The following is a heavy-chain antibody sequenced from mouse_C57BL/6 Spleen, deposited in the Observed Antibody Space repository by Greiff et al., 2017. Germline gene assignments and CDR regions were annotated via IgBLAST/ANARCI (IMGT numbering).Heavy chain of an antibody. CDR3: ARRGDYDYDVGAMDY. D-gene: IGHD2-4*01. CDR1: GYAFTNYL. J-gene: IGHJ4*01. V-gene: IGHV1-54*01. CDR2: INPGGGGT. Sequence: VQLQQSGAELVRPGTSVKVSCKASGYAFTNYLIEWVKQRPGQGLEWIGVINPGGGGTNYNEKLKGKAILTADKSASTAYMQLRSLTSEDSAVYFCARRGDYDYDVGAMDYWGQGTSVTVSS.